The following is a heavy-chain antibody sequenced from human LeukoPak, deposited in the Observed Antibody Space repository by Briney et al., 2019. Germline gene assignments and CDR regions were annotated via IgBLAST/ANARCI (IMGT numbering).Heavy chain of an antibody. Sequence: GASVKVSCKASGYPFTTYDINWVRQATGQGLEWMGWMNPSSGYTGYSQKFQGRVTMTRNTSITTAYMELSSLRSEDTAVYYCARISDHNWYFDLWGRGTLVTVSS. CDR1: GYPFTTYD. CDR2: MNPSSGYT. CDR3: ARISDHNWYFDL. V-gene: IGHV1-8*01. J-gene: IGHJ2*01. D-gene: IGHD1-14*01.